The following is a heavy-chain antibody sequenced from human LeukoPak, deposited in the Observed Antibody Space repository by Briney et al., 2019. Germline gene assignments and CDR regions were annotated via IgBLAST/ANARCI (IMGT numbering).Heavy chain of an antibody. CDR2: IYYSGST. CDR1: GGSIGNSSYY. CDR3: ARHAEGSLRNAFDI. Sequence: SETLSLTCTVSGGSIGNSSYYWGRIRQPPGKGLEWIGSIYYSGSTYYNSSLKSRVTVSVDTSKNQFSLKLRSVTATDTAVYYCARHAEGSLRNAFDIWGQGTTVTVSS. V-gene: IGHV4-39*01. J-gene: IGHJ3*02.